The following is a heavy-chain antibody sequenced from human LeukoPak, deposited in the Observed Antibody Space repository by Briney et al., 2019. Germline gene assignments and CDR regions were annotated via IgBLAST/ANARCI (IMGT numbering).Heavy chain of an antibody. V-gene: IGHV3-11*04. D-gene: IGHD3-10*01. J-gene: IGHJ4*02. CDR3: ASFMVRGVFDY. CDR1: GFTFSDYY. CDR2: ISSSGSTI. Sequence: PGGSLRLSCAASGFTFSDYYMSWIRQAPGKGLEWVSYISSSGSTIYYADSVKGRFTISRDNAKNSLFLQMTSLRAEDTAVYYCASFMVRGVFDYWGQGTLVTVSS.